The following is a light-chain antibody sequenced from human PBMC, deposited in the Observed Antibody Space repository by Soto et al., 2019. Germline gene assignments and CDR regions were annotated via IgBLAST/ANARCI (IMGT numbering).Light chain of an antibody. J-gene: IGKJ1*01. CDR3: QEYIRWPPGM. CDR2: DTS. CDR1: QFVSSR. Sequence: DIVVTQSPATLSATPGERVTLSCRASQFVSSRLAWYQQSPGQVPRLLIYDTSTRAPCISARFSGSGSGTEFTLTISCLQSEDFAVYYCQEYIRWPPGMFGPGTTVDIK. V-gene: IGKV3-15*01.